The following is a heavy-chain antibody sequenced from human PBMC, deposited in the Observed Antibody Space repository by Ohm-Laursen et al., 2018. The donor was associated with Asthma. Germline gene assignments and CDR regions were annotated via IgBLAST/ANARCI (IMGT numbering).Heavy chain of an antibody. D-gene: IGHD2-15*01. CDR3: ARVGCSGGSCYYVGVFDY. J-gene: IGHJ4*02. CDR1: GGSFSGYY. Sequence: GTLSLTCAVYGGSFSGYYWSWIRPPPGKGLEWIGEINHSGSTNYSPSLKSRVTVSVDTSKNQFSLKLSSVTAADTAVYYCARVGCSGGSCYYVGVFDYWGQGTLVTVSS. CDR2: INHSGST. V-gene: IGHV4-34*01.